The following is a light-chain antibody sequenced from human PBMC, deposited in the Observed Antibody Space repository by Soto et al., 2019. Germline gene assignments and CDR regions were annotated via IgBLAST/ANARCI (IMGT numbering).Light chain of an antibody. J-gene: IGKJ2*01. V-gene: IGKV3-15*01. CDR1: QSVSDK. Sequence: EIVMTQSPVTLSVSPGERATLSCRASQSVSDKLAWYQQKPGQAPRLLIYGASTRATGIPARFSGSGSGTEFTLTISSLQSEGSAVYHCQQYNNWPLYTFGQGTKLEIK. CDR2: GAS. CDR3: QQYNNWPLYT.